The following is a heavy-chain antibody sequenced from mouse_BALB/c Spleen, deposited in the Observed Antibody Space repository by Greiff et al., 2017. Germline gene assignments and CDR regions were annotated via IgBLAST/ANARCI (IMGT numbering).Heavy chain of an antibody. Sequence: VQLQQSGAELVKPGASVKLSCTASGFNIKDTYMHWVKQRPEQGLEWIGRIDPANGNTKYDPKFQCKATITADTSSNTAYLQLSSLTSEDTAVYYCAKGGNYVYDLDYWGQGTTLTVSS. CDR3: AKGGNYVYDLDY. D-gene: IGHD2-1*01. V-gene: IGHV14-3*02. CDR2: IDPANGNT. J-gene: IGHJ2*01. CDR1: GFNIKDTY.